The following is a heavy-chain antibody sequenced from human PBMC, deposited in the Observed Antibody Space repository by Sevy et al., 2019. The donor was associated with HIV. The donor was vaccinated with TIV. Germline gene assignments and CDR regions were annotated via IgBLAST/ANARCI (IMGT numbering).Heavy chain of an antibody. Sequence: SETLSLTCAVYGESFSGYYWSWIRQPPGKGLEWIGEIIHSGSTNYNPSLKSRVTISVDTSKNQFSLKLSSVTAADTAVYCGARGLSEFYYWGQGTLVTVSS. CDR3: ARGLSEFYY. J-gene: IGHJ4*02. V-gene: IGHV4-34*01. CDR2: IIHSGST. CDR1: GESFSGYY.